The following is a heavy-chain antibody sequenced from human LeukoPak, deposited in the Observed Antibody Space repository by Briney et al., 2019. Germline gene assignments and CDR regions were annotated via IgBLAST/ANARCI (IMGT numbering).Heavy chain of an antibody. V-gene: IGHV3-74*01. D-gene: IGHD1-1*01. CDR2: INTDGSST. CDR1: GFTFNDYW. Sequence: PGGSLRLSCAASGFTFNDYWMHWVRQAPGKGLLWVSRINTDGSSTDYADSVKGRFTISGDNAKNTLYLQMDSLRAEDSAVYYCARRTVTGTYDYWGQGTLVTAS. J-gene: IGHJ4*02. CDR3: ARRTVTGTYDY.